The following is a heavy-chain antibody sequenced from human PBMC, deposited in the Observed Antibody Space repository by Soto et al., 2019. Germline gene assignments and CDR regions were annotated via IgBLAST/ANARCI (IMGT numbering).Heavy chain of an antibody. CDR1: GFPLSDYY. J-gene: IGHJ4*02. CDR3: ARDQWQLGIDC. Sequence: VGSLRLFCAASGFPLSDYYMSWIRQAPGKGLEWISYISNSDNSIYYADSVKGRFSISRDNAKDSLYLQMNSLRAEDTAVYYCARDQWQLGIDCWGQGTLVTVSS. CDR2: ISNSDNSI. D-gene: IGHD6-19*01. V-gene: IGHV3-11*01.